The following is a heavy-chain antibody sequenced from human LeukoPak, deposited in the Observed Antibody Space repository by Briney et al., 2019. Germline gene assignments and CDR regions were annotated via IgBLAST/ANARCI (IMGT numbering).Heavy chain of an antibody. CDR1: GYSFTNYW. J-gene: IGHJ4*02. Sequence: GESLKISCKGSGYSFTNYWIGWVRPMPGKGLEWMGIIYPADSDTRYSPSFQGQVTISADKSISTAYLQWSSLKASDTAMYYCARPAHDYGDSWGQGTLVTVSS. CDR2: IYPADSDT. CDR3: ARPAHDYGDS. V-gene: IGHV5-51*01.